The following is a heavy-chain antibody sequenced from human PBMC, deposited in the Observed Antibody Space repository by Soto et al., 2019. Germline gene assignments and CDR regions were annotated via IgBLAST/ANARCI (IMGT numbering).Heavy chain of an antibody. Sequence: PGESLKISCNGSGYSFSTHWVGWVRQMPGKGLEWMGIIYPGDSDARYSPSFKGQVTISVDESTTTAFLQWSSLRSDDTAVYYCARGKAATDLDYWGQGTLVTVSS. CDR3: ARGKAATDLDY. V-gene: IGHV5-51*01. D-gene: IGHD6-13*01. CDR1: GYSFSTHW. J-gene: IGHJ4*02. CDR2: IYPGDSDA.